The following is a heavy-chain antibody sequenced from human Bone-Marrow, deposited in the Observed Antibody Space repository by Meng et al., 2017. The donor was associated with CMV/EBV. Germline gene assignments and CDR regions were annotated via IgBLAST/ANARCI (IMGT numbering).Heavy chain of an antibody. D-gene: IGHD3-16*01. V-gene: IGHV4-4*02. CDR3: ARDRLGQNFDY. Sequence: SETLSLTCAVSGGSISSSNWWSWVRQPPGKGLEWIGYIYYSGSTNYNPSLKSRVTISVDTSKNQFSLKLSSVTAADTAVYYCARDRLGQNFDYWGQGTLVTVSS. J-gene: IGHJ4*02. CDR2: IYYSGST. CDR1: GGSISSSNW.